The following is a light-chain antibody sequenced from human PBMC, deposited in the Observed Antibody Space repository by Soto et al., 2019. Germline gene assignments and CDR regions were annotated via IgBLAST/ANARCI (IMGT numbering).Light chain of an antibody. J-gene: IGLJ3*02. Sequence: QSALTQPASVSGSPGQSITISCTGTSSDVGGYNSVSWYQQYPGKAPKLMIYEVTNRPSGVSNRFSGSKSDNTASLTISGRQAEDEADYYCSSYTSSSTLVFGGGTKLTVL. CDR2: EVT. V-gene: IGLV2-14*01. CDR1: SSDVGGYNS. CDR3: SSYTSSSTLV.